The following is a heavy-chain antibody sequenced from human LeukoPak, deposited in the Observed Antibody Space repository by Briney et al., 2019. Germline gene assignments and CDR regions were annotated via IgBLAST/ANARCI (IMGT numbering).Heavy chain of an antibody. V-gene: IGHV4-34*01. CDR1: GGSFSGYS. J-gene: IGHJ6*02. CDR2: VKDSGIT. CDR3: ASSYGSGTFRVYYYYAMDV. D-gene: IGHD3-10*01. Sequence: PSETLSLTCAVYGGSFSGYSWNWIRRPAGKGLEWVGEVKDSGITNYNPSPESRVTISVDTSKAQFSLKLSSVTAADTAVYYCASSYGSGTFRVYYYYAMDVWGQGTTVTVS.